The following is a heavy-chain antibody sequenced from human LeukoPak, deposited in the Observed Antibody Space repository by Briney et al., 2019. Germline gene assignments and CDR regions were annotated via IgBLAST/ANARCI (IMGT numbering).Heavy chain of an antibody. V-gene: IGHV3-30*18. Sequence: GGSLRPSCAASGFTFSSYGMHWVRQAPGKGLEWVAVISYDGSNKYYADSVKGRFTISRDNSKNTLYLQMNSLRAEDTAVYYCAKEAAGTRYFDYWGQGTLVTVSS. D-gene: IGHD6-13*01. J-gene: IGHJ4*02. CDR2: ISYDGSNK. CDR1: GFTFSSYG. CDR3: AKEAAGTRYFDY.